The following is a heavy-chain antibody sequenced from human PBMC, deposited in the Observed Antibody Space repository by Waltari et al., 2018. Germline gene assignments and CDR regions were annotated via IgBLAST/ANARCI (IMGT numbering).Heavy chain of an antibody. CDR2: CRNTGAT. D-gene: IGHD3-22*01. CDR3: ARLPSKYFDSIGWGFFDQ. CDR1: GDFPSDDH. V-gene: IGHV4-4*09. Sequence: QVQLQESGPGLVKPSETLSLTCTVSGDFPSDDHWTWIRQAPGKGLAWIAYCRNTGATKCTPSLQSPVTIATVTAKRQFSLRLTSVTAADTAVYYCARLPSKYFDSIGWGFFDQWGQGILVTVSS. J-gene: IGHJ4*02.